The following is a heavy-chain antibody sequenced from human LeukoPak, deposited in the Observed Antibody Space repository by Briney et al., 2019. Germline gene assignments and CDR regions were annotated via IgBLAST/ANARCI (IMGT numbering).Heavy chain of an antibody. V-gene: IGHV1-2*02. J-gene: IGHJ4*02. CDR2: INPNSGGT. Sequence: GASVKVSCKASGYTSTGYYMHWVRQAPGQGLEWMGWINPNSGGTNYAQKFQGRVTMTRDTSISTAYMELSRLRSDDTAVYYCAREYSSSSALDYWGQGTLVTVSS. CDR1: GYTSTGYY. CDR3: AREYSSSSALDY. D-gene: IGHD6-6*01.